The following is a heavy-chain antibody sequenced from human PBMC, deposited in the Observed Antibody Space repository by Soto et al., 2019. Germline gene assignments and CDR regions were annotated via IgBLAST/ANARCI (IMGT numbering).Heavy chain of an antibody. CDR3: AGAFRGSWYYGDY. Sequence: QVQLVQSGAEVKKPGSSVKVSCKASGGTFSSYAISWVRQAPGQGLEWMGGIIPIFGTANYAQKFQGRVTIPADESTTNSSRALSSRRSEETAVYHCAGAFRGSWYYGDYWGQGPLFTVS. CDR1: GGTFSSYA. J-gene: IGHJ4*02. D-gene: IGHD6-13*01. V-gene: IGHV1-69*12. CDR2: IIPIFGTA.